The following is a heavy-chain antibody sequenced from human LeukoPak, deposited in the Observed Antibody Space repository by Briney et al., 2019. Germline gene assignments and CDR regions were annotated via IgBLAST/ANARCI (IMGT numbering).Heavy chain of an antibody. D-gene: IGHD1-26*01. CDR2: ISWNSGSI. J-gene: IGHJ4*02. CDR1: GFTFDDYA. Sequence: GGSLRLSCAASGFTFDDYAMHWVRQAPGKGLEWVSGISWNSGSIGYADSVKGRFTISRDNAKNSLYLQMNSLRAEDMALYYCAKDRAPVTPYYFDYWGRGTLVTVSS. CDR3: AKDRAPVTPYYFDY. V-gene: IGHV3-9*03.